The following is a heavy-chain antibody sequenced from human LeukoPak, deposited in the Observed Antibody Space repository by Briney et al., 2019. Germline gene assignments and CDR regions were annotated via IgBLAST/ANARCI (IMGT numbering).Heavy chain of an antibody. J-gene: IGHJ4*02. D-gene: IGHD2/OR15-2a*01. CDR3: TTGDMYYSSY. CDR2: VKSRSSGGTT. V-gene: IGHV3-15*01. Sequence: GGSLRLSCAASGSTFRNLWMNWVRQAPGKGLEWVGRVKSRSSGGTTDYAAPVKDRFTTSRDDSKDTFYLEMSSLKIEDTAVYYCTTGDMYYSSYWGQGTLVTVSS. CDR1: GSTFRNLW.